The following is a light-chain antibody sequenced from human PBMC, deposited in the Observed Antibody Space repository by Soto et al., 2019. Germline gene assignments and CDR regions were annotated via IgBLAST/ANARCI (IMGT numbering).Light chain of an antibody. V-gene: IGKV3D-15*01. Sequence: EIVMTQSPGTLSVSPGERATLSCRASQSVSSNLAWYQQKPGQAPRLLMYGASTRATGISARFSGSGSGTEFTLTISSLQSEDFAVYYCQQYNNWPRTFGQGTTVESK. CDR3: QQYNNWPRT. CDR2: GAS. J-gene: IGKJ1*01. CDR1: QSVSSN.